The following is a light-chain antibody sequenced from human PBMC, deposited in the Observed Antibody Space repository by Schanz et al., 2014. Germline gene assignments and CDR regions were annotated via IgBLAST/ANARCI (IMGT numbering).Light chain of an antibody. CDR1: SSNIGSDY. CDR2: RDN. J-gene: IGLJ3*02. Sequence: QSVLTQPPSASGTPGQRVTISCSGSSSNIGSDYVYWYQQLPGTAPKLLIYRDNQRPSGVPDRFSGSKSGTSASLAISGLRSEDEAEYYCAAWDARLSAWVFGGGTKLTVL. V-gene: IGLV1-47*01. CDR3: AAWDARLSAWV.